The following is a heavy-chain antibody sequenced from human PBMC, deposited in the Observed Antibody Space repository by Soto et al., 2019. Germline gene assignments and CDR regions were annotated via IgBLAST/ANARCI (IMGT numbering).Heavy chain of an antibody. CDR1: GGTFSSYA. CDR3: ARDQPLAGDPYDAFDI. V-gene: IGHV1-69*13. D-gene: IGHD6-19*01. J-gene: IGHJ3*02. CDR2: IIPIFGTA. Sequence: SVKVSCKASGGTFSSYAISWVRQAPGQGLEWMGGIIPIFGTADYAQKFQGRVTITADESTSTAYMELSSLRSEDTAVYYCARDQPLAGDPYDAFDIWGQGTMVTVSS.